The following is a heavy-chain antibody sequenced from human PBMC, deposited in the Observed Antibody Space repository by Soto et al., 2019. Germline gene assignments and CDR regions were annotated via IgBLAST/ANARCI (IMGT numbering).Heavy chain of an antibody. CDR2: IYTSGAT. CDR3: ARGGIQLSYDFDY. V-gene: IGHV4-4*07. Sequence: SEPLSLTCSVSGSSFSNFYWSWIRQPAGKGLEWIGRIYTSGATSYNPSLKSRVTMSVDTSQTQMSLNLRSVTDADTAVYYCARGGIQLSYDFDYWGQGILVTVSS. J-gene: IGHJ4*02. D-gene: IGHD3-3*01. CDR1: GSSFSNFY.